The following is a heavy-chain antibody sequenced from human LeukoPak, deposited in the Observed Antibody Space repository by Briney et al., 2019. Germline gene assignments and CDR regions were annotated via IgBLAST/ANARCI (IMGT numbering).Heavy chain of an antibody. Sequence: SETLSLTCTVSGGSISSGGYYWSWIRQHPGKGLEWIGYIYYSGSTYYNPSLKSRVTISVDTSKNQFSLKLSSVTAADTAVYYCARDSGSSPGRFDYWGQGTQVTVSS. CDR3: ARDSGSSPGRFDY. D-gene: IGHD3-10*01. CDR2: IYYSGST. J-gene: IGHJ4*02. CDR1: GGSISSGGYY. V-gene: IGHV4-31*03.